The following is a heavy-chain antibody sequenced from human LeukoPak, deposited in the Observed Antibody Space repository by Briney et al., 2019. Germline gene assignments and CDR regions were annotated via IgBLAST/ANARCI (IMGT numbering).Heavy chain of an antibody. CDR2: ISSSSSYI. D-gene: IGHD5-18*01. Sequence: GGSLRLSCAASGFTFSSYSMNWVRQAPGKGLEWVSSISSSSSYIYYADSVKGRFTISRDNSKNTLYLQMNSLRAEDTAVYYCAKVPNGYSYGEDSFDYWGQGTLVTVSS. V-gene: IGHV3-21*01. CDR3: AKVPNGYSYGEDSFDY. CDR1: GFTFSSYS. J-gene: IGHJ4*02.